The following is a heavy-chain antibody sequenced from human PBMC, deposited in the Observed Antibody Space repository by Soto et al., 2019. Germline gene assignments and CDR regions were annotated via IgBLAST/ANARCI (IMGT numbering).Heavy chain of an antibody. CDR2: IYYSGST. J-gene: IGHJ6*03. CDR3: ARCATSGNYYYYYYMDV. CDR1: GGSVSSGSYY. Sequence: SETLSLTCTVSGGSVSSGSYYWSWIRQPPGKGLEWIGYIYYSGSTNYNPSLKSRVTISVDTSKNQFSLKLSSVTAADTAVYYCARCATSGNYYYYYYMDVWGKGTTVTVSS. D-gene: IGHD6-25*01. V-gene: IGHV4-61*01.